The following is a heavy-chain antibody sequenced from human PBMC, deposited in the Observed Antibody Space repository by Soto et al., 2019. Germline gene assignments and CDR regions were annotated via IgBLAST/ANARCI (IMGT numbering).Heavy chain of an antibody. Sequence: QVQLQQWGAGLLQPSETLSLTCAVYVGSFNDYFWSWIRQAPGKGLEWIGAINHSGRTYYEPSLRSRVTISVDTSKNQFSLRLSSVTAEDTAVYYCARQAPHFDYWGLGTRVTVSS. J-gene: IGHJ4*02. CDR2: INHSGRT. CDR1: VGSFNDYF. CDR3: ARQAPHFDY. V-gene: IGHV4-34*01.